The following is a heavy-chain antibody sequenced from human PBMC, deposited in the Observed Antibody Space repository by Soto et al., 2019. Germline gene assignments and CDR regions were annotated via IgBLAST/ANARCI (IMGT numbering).Heavy chain of an antibody. V-gene: IGHV1-3*01. J-gene: IGHJ4*02. CDR2: INAGNGNT. Sequence: QVQLVQSGAEVKKPGASVKVSCKASGYTFTSYAIHWVRQAPGQRLEWMGWINAGNGNTNYSQKFQGRVTSTRDTSASTAYMELSSLRSEDTAVYYCATLSSLSDFDYWGQGTLVPVSS. CDR3: ATLSSLSDFDY. CDR1: GYTFTSYA. D-gene: IGHD6-6*01.